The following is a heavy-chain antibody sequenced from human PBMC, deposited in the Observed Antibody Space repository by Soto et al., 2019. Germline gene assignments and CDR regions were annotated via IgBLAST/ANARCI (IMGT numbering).Heavy chain of an antibody. D-gene: IGHD3-16*01. V-gene: IGHV3-74*01. CDR3: ARASRGTLDY. CDR2: VNTDETIR. J-gene: IGHJ4*02. Sequence: EVQLVQSGGGLVQPGGSLRLSCAASGFTFSDSWMYWVRQVPGKGLMWAARVNTDETIRDYADSVKGRFTISRDNAKNTLFLQMNSLRAEDTAVYYCARASRGTLDYWGQGTVVTVSS. CDR1: GFTFSDSW.